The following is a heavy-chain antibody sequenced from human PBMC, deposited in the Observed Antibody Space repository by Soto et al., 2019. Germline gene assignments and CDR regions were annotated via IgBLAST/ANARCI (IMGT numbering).Heavy chain of an antibody. V-gene: IGHV3-23*01. D-gene: IGHD5-12*01. CDR3: AREVVDIVATTLNYFDY. CDR2: ISGSGGST. Sequence: GGSLRLSCAASGFTFSSYAMNWVRQAPGKGLEWVSVISGSGGSTYYADSVKGRFTISRDNSKNTLYLQMNSLRAEDTAVYYCAREVVDIVATTLNYFDYWGQGTLVTVSS. CDR1: GFTFSSYA. J-gene: IGHJ4*02.